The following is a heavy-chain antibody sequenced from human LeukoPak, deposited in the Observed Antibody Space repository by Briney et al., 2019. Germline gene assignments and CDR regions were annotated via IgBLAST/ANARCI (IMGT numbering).Heavy chain of an antibody. CDR3: ARDVVTYDAFDI. Sequence: PGGSLRLSCAASGFTFDDYGMSWVRQAPGKGLEWVSGINWNGGSTGYADPVKGRFTISRDNAKNSLYLQMNSLRAEDTALYYCARDVVTYDAFDIWGQGTMVTVSS. J-gene: IGHJ3*02. D-gene: IGHD2-21*01. CDR2: INWNGGST. CDR1: GFTFDDYG. V-gene: IGHV3-20*04.